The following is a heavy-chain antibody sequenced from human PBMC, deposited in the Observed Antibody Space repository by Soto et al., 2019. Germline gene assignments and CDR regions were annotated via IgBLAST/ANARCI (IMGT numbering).Heavy chain of an antibody. J-gene: IGHJ6*03. CDR2: IRSKANSYAT. CDR1: GFTFSGSA. Sequence: GGSLRLSCAASGFTFSGSAMHWVRQASGKGLEWVGRIRSKANSYATEYAASVKGRLTISRDESKNTAYLQMNSLKTEDTAVYYCTRPFSVTGTNYYYYYMDVWGKGTTVTVSS. CDR3: TRPFSVTGTNYYYYYMDV. V-gene: IGHV3-73*01. D-gene: IGHD4-4*01.